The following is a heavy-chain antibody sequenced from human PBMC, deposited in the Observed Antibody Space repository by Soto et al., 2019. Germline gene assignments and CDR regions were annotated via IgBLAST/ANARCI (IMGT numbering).Heavy chain of an antibody. Sequence: QVQLVESGGVVVQPGRSLRLSCAASGFTFSSYAMHWVRQAPGKGLEWVAVISYDGSNKYYADSVKGRFTISRDNSKNTLYLQMNSLRADDTAVYYCARVMGLYDSSGYYPDYWGQGTLVTVSS. CDR2: ISYDGSNK. CDR3: ARVMGLYDSSGYYPDY. V-gene: IGHV3-30-3*01. CDR1: GFTFSSYA. D-gene: IGHD3-22*01. J-gene: IGHJ4*02.